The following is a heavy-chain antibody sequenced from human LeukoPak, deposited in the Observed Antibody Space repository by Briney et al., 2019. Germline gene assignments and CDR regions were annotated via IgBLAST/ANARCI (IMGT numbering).Heavy chain of an antibody. J-gene: IGHJ6*02. Sequence: ASVKVSCKASGYTFTGYYMHWVRQAPGQGLEWMGWINPNSGGTNYAQKFQGWVTMTRDTSISTAYMEPSRLRSDDTAVYYCARAGVSITTFGVVRDGMDVWGQGTTVTVSS. V-gene: IGHV1-2*04. D-gene: IGHD3-3*01. CDR1: GYTFTGYY. CDR3: ARAGVSITTFGVVRDGMDV. CDR2: INPNSGGT.